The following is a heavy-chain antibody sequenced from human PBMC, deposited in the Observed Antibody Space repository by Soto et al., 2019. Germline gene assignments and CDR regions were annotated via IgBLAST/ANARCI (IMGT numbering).Heavy chain of an antibody. D-gene: IGHD6-25*01. V-gene: IGHV3-30*18. CDR1: GFTFRSYG. CDR2: ISCDGSTK. J-gene: IGHJ6*02. Sequence: QVQLVESGGGVVQPGRSLRLSCAASGFTFRSYGMHWVRQAPGKGLEWVAVISCDGSTKYYADSVKGRFTISRDNSKNTLYLQMNSLRAEDTAVYYCAKDRLANLPYYYYYYGMDVWGQGTTVTVSS. CDR3: AKDRLANLPYYYYYYGMDV.